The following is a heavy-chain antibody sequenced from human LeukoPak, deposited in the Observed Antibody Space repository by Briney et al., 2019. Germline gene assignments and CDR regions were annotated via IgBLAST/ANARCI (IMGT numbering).Heavy chain of an antibody. CDR2: ISYDGTNK. J-gene: IGHJ6*02. CDR1: GFTFSSYG. Sequence: GGSLRLSCVASGFTFSSYGMHWVRQAPGKGLEWVAVISYDGTNKYYADSVKGRFTISRDNSKNTLYLQMNSLRAEDTAVYYCARECSYDILTGYCYYYYGMDGWGQGTTVTVSS. D-gene: IGHD3-9*01. V-gene: IGHV3-30*03. CDR3: ARECSYDILTGYCYYYYGMDG.